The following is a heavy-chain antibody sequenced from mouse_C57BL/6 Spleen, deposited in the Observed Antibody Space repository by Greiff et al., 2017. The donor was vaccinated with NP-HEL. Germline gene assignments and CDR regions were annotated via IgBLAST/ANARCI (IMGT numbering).Heavy chain of an antibody. CDR2: ISSGGDYI. D-gene: IGHD2-4*01. Sequence: EVHLVESGEGLVKPGGSLKLSCAASGFTFSSYAMSWVRQTPEKRLEWVAYISSGGDYIYYADTVKGRFTISRDNARNTVYLQMSSLKSEDTAMYYCTRDYDPAWFAYWGQGTLVTVSA. CDR1: GFTFSSYA. J-gene: IGHJ3*01. V-gene: IGHV5-9-1*02. CDR3: TRDYDPAWFAY.